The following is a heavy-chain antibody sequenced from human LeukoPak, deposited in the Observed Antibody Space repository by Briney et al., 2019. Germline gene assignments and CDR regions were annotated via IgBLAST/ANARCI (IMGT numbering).Heavy chain of an antibody. J-gene: IGHJ4*02. V-gene: IGHV4-39*01. CDR3: ARRKAYYGSGSQTFDY. D-gene: IGHD3-10*01. CDR1: GGSISSSSYY. Sequence: PSETLSLTCTVSGGSISSSSYYWGWIRQPPGKGLEWIGSIYYSGSTYYNPSLKSRVIISVDTSKNQFSLKLSSVTAADTAVYYCARRKAYYGSGSQTFDYWGQGTLVTVSS. CDR2: IYYSGST.